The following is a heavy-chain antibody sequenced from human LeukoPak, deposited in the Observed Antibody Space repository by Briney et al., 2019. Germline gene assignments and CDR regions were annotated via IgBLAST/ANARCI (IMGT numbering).Heavy chain of an antibody. J-gene: IGHJ4*02. D-gene: IGHD5-18*01. Sequence: GGSLRLSCAASGFTFSSYNMNWVRQAPGKGLEWVSSISSSSSYIYYADSVKGRFTISRDNAKNSLYLQMNSLRAEDTAVYYCARDFVDTAMEDYFDYWGQGTLVTVSS. CDR1: GFTFSSYN. V-gene: IGHV3-21*01. CDR2: ISSSSSYI. CDR3: ARDFVDTAMEDYFDY.